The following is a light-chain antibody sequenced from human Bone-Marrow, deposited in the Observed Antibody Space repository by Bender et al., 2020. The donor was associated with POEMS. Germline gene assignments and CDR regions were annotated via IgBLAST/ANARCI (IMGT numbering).Light chain of an antibody. CDR1: SSALGGYNL. CDR2: DVS. CDR3: ASVTSSSTLAWV. J-gene: IGLJ3*02. V-gene: IGLV2-14*01. Sequence: QSALTQPASVSGSPGQSITISCTGTSSALGGYNLVSWYQQHPGRAPKLMIYDVSHRPSGVSNRFSGSKSGNTASLTISGLQAEDEALYYCASVTSSSTLAWVFGGGTMLTVL.